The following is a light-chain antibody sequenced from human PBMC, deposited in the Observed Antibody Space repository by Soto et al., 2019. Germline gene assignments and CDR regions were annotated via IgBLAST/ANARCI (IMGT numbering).Light chain of an antibody. Sequence: QAVVTQEPSLTVSPGGTVTLTCGSSTGAVTSGHYPYWFQQKPGQAPRTLIYDTSNKHSWTPARFSGSLLGGKAALTLSSAQPEDAAEYYCLLSYSGARPVVFGGGTKLTVL. J-gene: IGLJ2*01. CDR3: LLSYSGARPVV. CDR1: TGAVTSGHY. V-gene: IGLV7-46*01. CDR2: DTS.